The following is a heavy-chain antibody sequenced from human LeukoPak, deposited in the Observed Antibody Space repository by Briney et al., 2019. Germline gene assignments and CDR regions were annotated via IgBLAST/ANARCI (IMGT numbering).Heavy chain of an antibody. Sequence: GGSLRLSCAASGFTFSSYWMSWVRQAPGKGLEWVSSISSSSSYIYYADSVKGRFTISRDNAKNSLYLQMNSLRAEDTAVYYCAGRRHGSGSYYGKNWFDPWGQGTLVTVSS. CDR1: GFTFSSYW. CDR2: ISSSSSYI. J-gene: IGHJ5*02. V-gene: IGHV3-21*01. D-gene: IGHD3-10*01. CDR3: AGRRHGSGSYYGKNWFDP.